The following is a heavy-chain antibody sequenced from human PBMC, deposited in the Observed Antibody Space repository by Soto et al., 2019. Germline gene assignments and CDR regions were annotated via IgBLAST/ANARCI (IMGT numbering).Heavy chain of an antibody. CDR3: AREQKNWLGYYYYYGMDV. CDR1: GGSISSGDYY. CDR2: IYYSGST. J-gene: IGHJ6*02. Sequence: SETLSLTCTVSGGSISSGDYYWSWIRQPPGKGLEWIGYIYYSGSTYYNPSLKSRVTISVDTSKNQFSLKLSSVTAADTAVYYCAREQKNWLGYYYYYGMDVWGQGTTVTVSS. V-gene: IGHV4-30-4*02. D-gene: IGHD6-19*01.